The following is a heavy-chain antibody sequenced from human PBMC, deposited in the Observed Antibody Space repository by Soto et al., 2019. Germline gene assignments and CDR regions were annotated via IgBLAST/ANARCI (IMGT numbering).Heavy chain of an antibody. J-gene: IGHJ3*02. Sequence: PGGSLRLSCKASGFMFNNSAMTWVRQAPGQGLQWVASVSDNGGSRGGTYYADSVKGRFTISRDNSKNTLYLQLDSLTGTDTAVYYCPRPKAVVIDALDIWGQGTMVTVSS. CDR3: PRPKAVVIDALDI. CDR1: GFMFNNSA. CDR2: VSDNGGSRGGT. D-gene: IGHD2-21*01. V-gene: IGHV3-23*01.